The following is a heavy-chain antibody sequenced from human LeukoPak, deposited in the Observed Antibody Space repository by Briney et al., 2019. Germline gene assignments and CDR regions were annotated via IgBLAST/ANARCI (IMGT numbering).Heavy chain of an antibody. CDR2: IYYSGST. J-gene: IGHJ4*02. V-gene: IGHV4-59*01. Sequence: NPSETLSLTCTVSGGSISSYYWSWIRQPPGKGLEWIGYIYYSGSTNYNPSLKSRVTISVDTSKNQFSLKLSSVTAADTAVYYCARVGYYGSGSYRLYYFDCWGQGTLVTVSS. CDR1: GGSISSYY. CDR3: ARVGYYGSGSYRLYYFDC. D-gene: IGHD3-10*01.